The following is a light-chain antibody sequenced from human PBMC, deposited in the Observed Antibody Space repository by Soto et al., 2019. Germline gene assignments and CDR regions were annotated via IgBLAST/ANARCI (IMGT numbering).Light chain of an antibody. CDR3: QQYGTSPGCT. V-gene: IGKV3-20*01. CDR2: GAS. Sequence: EIVLTQSPGTLSLSPGERATLSCRASQSVSSSYLAWYHQKPGQAPRLLIYGASSRATGIPARFSGSGSGTDFTLAITRLEPEDFAVYYCQQYGTSPGCTFGQGTKVHIK. CDR1: QSVSSSY. J-gene: IGKJ1*01.